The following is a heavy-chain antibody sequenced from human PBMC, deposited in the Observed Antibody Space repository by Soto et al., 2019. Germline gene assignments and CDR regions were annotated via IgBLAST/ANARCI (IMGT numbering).Heavy chain of an antibody. J-gene: IGHJ4*02. Sequence: QVQLVQSGAEVKKPGSSVKVSCKASGGTFSSYTISWVRQAPGQGLEWMGRIIPILGIANYAQKFQGRVTITADKSTSTAYRELSSLRSEDTAVYYCARGGSGYLFDYWGQGTLVTVSS. CDR1: GGTFSSYT. V-gene: IGHV1-69*02. CDR2: IIPILGIA. D-gene: IGHD3-10*01. CDR3: ARGGSGYLFDY.